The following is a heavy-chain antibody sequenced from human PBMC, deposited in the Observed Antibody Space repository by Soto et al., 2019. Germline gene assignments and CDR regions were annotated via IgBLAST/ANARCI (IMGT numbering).Heavy chain of an antibody. CDR1: GFTFSSYS. CDR3: AREGGDCSGGSCLKLYYDYYGMDV. J-gene: IGHJ6*02. Sequence: EVQLVESGGGLVQPGGSLSLSCAASGFTFSSYSMHWVRQAPGQGLEWVSSISSSSSTIYSADSVKGRFTISRDNAKNSRELQMNSRRDEDTAGYYWAREGGDCSGGSCLKLYYDYYGMDVWGQGTTVTVSS. D-gene: IGHD2-15*01. CDR2: ISSSSSTI. V-gene: IGHV3-48*02.